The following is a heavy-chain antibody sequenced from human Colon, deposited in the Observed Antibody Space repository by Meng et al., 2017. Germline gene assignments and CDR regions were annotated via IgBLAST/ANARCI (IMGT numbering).Heavy chain of an antibody. D-gene: IGHD1-1*01. CDR1: GGSLSSDTYY. V-gene: IGHV4-31*03. Sequence: QVPLHESGHGLAKPSQNLSLTCTVSGGSLSSDTYYWTWIRQDPGKGLEWIGIINHSGSTYYNPSLKSRVTMSLDTSKQQFSLKLISVTAADTAVYFCARGLNEGGLAHNWFDPWGQGTLVTVSS. CDR3: ARGLNEGGLAHNWFDP. J-gene: IGHJ5*02. CDR2: INHSGST.